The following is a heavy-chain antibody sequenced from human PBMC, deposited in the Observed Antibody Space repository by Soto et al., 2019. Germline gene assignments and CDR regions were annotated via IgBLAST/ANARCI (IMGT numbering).Heavy chain of an antibody. Sequence: EVQVLESGGGWVQPGGSLRLSWAATGFTFSDFAMSWVRQAPGKGLEWVSRIYGGGNGPHYADSVKGRVTISRDNSKNTLYLQMNSLRAEDTAVYYCAKMEGMDPWAYSFDYWGQGTLVTVSS. D-gene: IGHD2-2*03. CDR1: GFTFSDFA. V-gene: IGHV3-23*01. J-gene: IGHJ4*02. CDR2: IYGGGNGP. CDR3: AKMEGMDPWAYSFDY.